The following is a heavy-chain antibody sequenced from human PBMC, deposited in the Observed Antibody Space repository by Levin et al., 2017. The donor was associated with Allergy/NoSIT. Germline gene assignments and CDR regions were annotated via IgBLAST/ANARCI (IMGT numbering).Heavy chain of an antibody. CDR1: GGSFSGYY. Sequence: PGGSLRLSCAVYGGSFSGYYWSWIRQPPGKGLEWFGEINHSGSTNYNPSLKSRVTISVDTSKNQFSLKLSSVTAADTAVYYCARGPPRTTVTTASDPWGQGTLVTVSS. D-gene: IGHD4-17*01. CDR3: ARGPPRTTVTTASDP. CDR2: INHSGST. J-gene: IGHJ5*02. V-gene: IGHV4-34*01.